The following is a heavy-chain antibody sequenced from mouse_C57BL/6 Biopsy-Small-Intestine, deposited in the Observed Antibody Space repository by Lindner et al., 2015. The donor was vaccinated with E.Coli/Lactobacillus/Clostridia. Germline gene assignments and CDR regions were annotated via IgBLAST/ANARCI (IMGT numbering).Heavy chain of an antibody. V-gene: IGHV1-54*01. CDR2: INPGSGGT. CDR1: GYAFSNYL. J-gene: IGHJ2*01. CDR3: ARSGGDGYFCDY. D-gene: IGHD2-3*01. Sequence: VQLQESGAELVRPGTSVKVSCKASGYAFSNYLIEWVKQRPGRGLERIGVINPGSGGTNYNEKFKGKAKLTADKSSSTAYMQLSSLTSEDSAVYFCARSGGDGYFCDYWGQGTTLTVSS.